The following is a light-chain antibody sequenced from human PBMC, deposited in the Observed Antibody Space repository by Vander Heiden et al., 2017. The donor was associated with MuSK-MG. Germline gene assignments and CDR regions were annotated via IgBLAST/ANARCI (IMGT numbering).Light chain of an antibody. CDR3: ASYAGSETVVV. Sequence: QSALPQPLSASPSPGQPVTISCTGARSDIGGWDYVSWYQQSAGKAPQLIIYEVTKRPSGVPERFSGSKSGDTASLTVSGLQSEDEAYYYCASYAGSETVVVFGGGTKVTVL. CDR2: EVT. CDR1: RSDIGGWDY. J-gene: IGLJ2*01. V-gene: IGLV2-8*01.